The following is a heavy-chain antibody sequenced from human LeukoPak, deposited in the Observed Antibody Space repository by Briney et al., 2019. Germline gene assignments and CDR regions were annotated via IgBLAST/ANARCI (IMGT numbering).Heavy chain of an antibody. V-gene: IGHV3-23*01. J-gene: IGHJ4*02. D-gene: IGHD6-19*01. Sequence: PGGSLTLSCPASGFPFSSYAVSWVRQAPGKGLEWVSTITDSCGSTYYTESVKGRFTIYRDNSKNTLYLQMNSLRVEDTALYYCAKGGTIGWYYFDYWGQGTLVTVSS. CDR2: ITDSCGST. CDR3: AKGGTIGWYYFDY. CDR1: GFPFSSYA.